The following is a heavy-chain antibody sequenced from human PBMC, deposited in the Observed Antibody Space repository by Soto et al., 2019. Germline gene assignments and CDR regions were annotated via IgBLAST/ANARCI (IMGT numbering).Heavy chain of an antibody. CDR3: AKDGYTSGLNTFDC. CDR2: IGGSGGST. D-gene: IGHD6-19*01. J-gene: IGHJ4*02. V-gene: IGHV3-23*01. Sequence: EVQLWESGGGLVQPGGSLRLSCAASGFSFNNYAMSWVRQAPGKGLEWVSGIGGSGGSTFYADSVRGRFIISRENPKNTLYLQMNSLRAEDTAVYYCAKDGYTSGLNTFDCWGQGTLVTVSS. CDR1: GFSFNNYA.